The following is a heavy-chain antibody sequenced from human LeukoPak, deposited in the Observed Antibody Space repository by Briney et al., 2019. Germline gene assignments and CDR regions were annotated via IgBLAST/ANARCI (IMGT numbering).Heavy chain of an antibody. V-gene: IGHV3-30*04. CDR1: GFTFSSYA. CDR2: ISYDGSNK. Sequence: GGSLRLSCAASGFTFSSYAMHWVRQAPGKGLEWVAVISYDGSNKYYADSVRGRFTISRDNSKNTLYLQMNSLRAEDTAVYYCARDGVRDGLYFDHWGQGTLVTVSS. CDR3: ARDGVRDGLYFDH. D-gene: IGHD5-24*01. J-gene: IGHJ4*02.